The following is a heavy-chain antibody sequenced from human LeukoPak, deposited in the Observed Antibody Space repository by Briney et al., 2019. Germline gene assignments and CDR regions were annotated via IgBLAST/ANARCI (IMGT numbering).Heavy chain of an antibody. J-gene: IGHJ4*02. Sequence: PGGSLRLPCVVSGFIFYDFGMSWVRQSAGKGLEWVSCINWNSGITGYADSVQGRFTISRDNAKNSLYLQMNSLRAEDTALYYCARDGGYCSRSTCETFDYWGQGTLVTVSS. V-gene: IGHV3-20*04. CDR1: GFIFYDFG. CDR3: ARDGGYCSRSTCETFDY. CDR2: INWNSGIT. D-gene: IGHD2-2*01.